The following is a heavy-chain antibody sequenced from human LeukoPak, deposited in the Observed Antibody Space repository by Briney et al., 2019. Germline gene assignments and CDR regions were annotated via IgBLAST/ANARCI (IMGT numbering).Heavy chain of an antibody. CDR1: GGSISSGDYY. CDR2: IYYSGST. D-gene: IGHD3-10*01. V-gene: IGHV4-30-4*01. J-gene: IGHJ4*02. Sequence: SQTLSLTCTVFGGSISSGDYYWSWIRQPPGKGLEWIGYIYYSGSTYYNPSLKSRVTISVDTSKNQFSLKLSSVTAADTAVYYCAREDGSGVIDYWGQGTLVTVSS. CDR3: AREDGSGVIDY.